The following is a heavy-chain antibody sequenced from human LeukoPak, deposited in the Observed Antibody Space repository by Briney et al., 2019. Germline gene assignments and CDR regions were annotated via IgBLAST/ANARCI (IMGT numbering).Heavy chain of an antibody. CDR2: INWNGGST. J-gene: IGHJ4*02. CDR3: ARVTLKAAATAFDY. CDR1: GFTLYEYR. Sequence: PGGSLRLSCAASGFTLYEYRMRGGRQAPGKGLEWVSGINWNGGSTGYADSVKGRFTISRDNAKNSLYLQMNRSGCADAALYYCARVTLKAAATAFDYWGQGTLVTVSS. V-gene: IGHV3-20*04. D-gene: IGHD6-13*01.